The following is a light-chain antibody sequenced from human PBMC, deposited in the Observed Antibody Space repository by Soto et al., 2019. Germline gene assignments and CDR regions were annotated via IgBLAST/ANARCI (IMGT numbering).Light chain of an antibody. V-gene: IGKV1-33*01. Sequence: DIQMTQSPSSLSASVGDRVTITCQASQDISNYLNWYQQKPGKAPKLLIYDASNLETGVPSRFSGSGSGTDFTFTISSLQPEDIATYYCQQNDKLPPTFGQGPKLEIK. CDR1: QDISNY. CDR2: DAS. J-gene: IGKJ2*01. CDR3: QQNDKLPPT.